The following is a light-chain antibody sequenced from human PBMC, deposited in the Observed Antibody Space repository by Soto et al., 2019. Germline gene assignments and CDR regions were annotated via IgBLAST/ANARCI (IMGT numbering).Light chain of an antibody. CDR2: DAS. V-gene: IGKV3-15*01. J-gene: IGKJ2*01. CDR3: QQYSNWPPLYT. Sequence: EIVMTQSPATLSVSPGERATLSCTASQSVSSYLAWYQHKPGMPPSLLIYDASTRATGIPDRFSGSGSGTDFTLTISSLQSADFAVYYCQQYSNWPPLYTFGRGTKLEIK. CDR1: QSVSSY.